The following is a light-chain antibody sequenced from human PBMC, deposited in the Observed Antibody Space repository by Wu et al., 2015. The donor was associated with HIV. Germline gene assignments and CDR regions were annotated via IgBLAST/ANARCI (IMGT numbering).Light chain of an antibody. V-gene: IGKV3-20*01. Sequence: IILTQSPDTLSLSPGETAILSCRASQIIPSSHLAWYQQKPGQAPRLLIYGASRKATGIPDRFSGYMSAATDFTLAISRLQPEDSAVYFCRHYGDSQFTFGRGTKVEI. CDR2: GAS. J-gene: IGKJ3*01. CDR3: RHYGDSQFT. CDR1: QIIPSSH.